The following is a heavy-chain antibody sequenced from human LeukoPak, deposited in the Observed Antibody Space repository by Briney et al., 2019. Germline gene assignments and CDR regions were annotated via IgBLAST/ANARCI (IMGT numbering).Heavy chain of an antibody. J-gene: IGHJ4*02. CDR1: GGSISSGGYY. D-gene: IGHD6-6*01. CDR3: VSSSIASLGVFDY. V-gene: IGHV4-31*03. CDR2: IYYSESS. Sequence: PSETLSLTCTVSGGSISSGGYYWSWIRQHPGKGLVSIGYIYYSESSYYNPCLKSRVPISVDTSKIQFSLKLSSVTAEDTGVYYCVSSSIASLGVFDYWGQGTLVTVSS.